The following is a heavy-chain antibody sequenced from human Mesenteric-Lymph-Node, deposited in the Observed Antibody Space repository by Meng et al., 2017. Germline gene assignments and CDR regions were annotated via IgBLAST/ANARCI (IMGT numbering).Heavy chain of an antibody. CDR2: ISGSGGST. D-gene: IGHD3-22*01. CDR3: AKDYAIDYYDSSGLDY. V-gene: IGHV3-23*01. CDR1: GFTFSSYW. J-gene: IGHJ4*02. Sequence: GESLKISCAGSGFTFSSYWMPWVRQAPGKRLEWVSAISGSGGSTYYADSVKGRFTISRDNSKNTLYLQMKSLRAEDTAVYYCAKDYAIDYYDSSGLDYWGQGTLVTVSS.